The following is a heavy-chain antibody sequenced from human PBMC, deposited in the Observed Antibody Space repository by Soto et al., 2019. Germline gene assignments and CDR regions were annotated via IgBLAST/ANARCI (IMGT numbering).Heavy chain of an antibody. CDR1: GVNFYYYW. CDR2: VMNSGSTT. Sequence: GGSMILSCASAGVNFYYYWMHLVRPVPGQGLEWVSYVMNSGSTTYYADSVKGRFTISRDNAKNSLYLQMNSLRAEDTAVYYRARVRVKMERLLYWFDPWGQGTLVTVSS. J-gene: IGHJ5*02. D-gene: IGHD1-1*01. CDR3: ARVRVKMERLLYWFDP. V-gene: IGHV3-11*01.